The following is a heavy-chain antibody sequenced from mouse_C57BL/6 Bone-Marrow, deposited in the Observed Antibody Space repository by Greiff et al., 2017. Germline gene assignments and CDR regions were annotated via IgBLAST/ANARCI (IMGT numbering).Heavy chain of an antibody. CDR3: ARDYARDY. J-gene: IGHJ4*01. CDR2: ISSGGSYT. Sequence: EVKLVESGGDLVKPGGSLKLSCAASGFTFSSYGMSWVRQTPDQRLEWVATISSGGSYTYSPDSVKGRFTIARDNAKNTLYLQMSSLKSEDTAMYYCARDYARDYWGQGTSVTVSA. CDR1: GFTFSSYG. V-gene: IGHV5-6*01.